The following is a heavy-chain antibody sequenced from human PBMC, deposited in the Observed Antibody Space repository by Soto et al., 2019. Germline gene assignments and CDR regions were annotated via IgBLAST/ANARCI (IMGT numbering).Heavy chain of an antibody. J-gene: IGHJ4*02. V-gene: IGHV4-39*01. D-gene: IGHD6-13*01. CDR2: IYYSGST. CDR1: GGSISSNSYY. Sequence: QLQLQESCPGLVKPSETLSLTCTVSGGSISSNSYYWGWIRQPPGKGLEWIGSIYYSGSTYYNPSLKSRVTISVDTSKNQFSLKLSSVTAADTAVYYCARRGSSSWYGYWGQGTLVTVSS. CDR3: ARRGSSSWYGY.